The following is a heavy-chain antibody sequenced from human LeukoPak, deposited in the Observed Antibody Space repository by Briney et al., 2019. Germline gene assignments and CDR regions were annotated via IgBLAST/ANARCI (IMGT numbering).Heavy chain of an antibody. J-gene: IGHJ6*02. Sequence: QAGGSLRLSCAASGFTFRQYAMSWVRQAPGKGLEWVSGISCSGDDTYYTDSVKGRFTISRDNSNNTMYLQMNNLRSEDTAVYFCVRDYYGSGTYQGNYYYGMDVWGHGTTVTVSS. V-gene: IGHV3-23*01. D-gene: IGHD3-10*01. CDR1: GFTFRQYA. CDR3: VRDYYGSGTYQGNYYYGMDV. CDR2: ISCSGDDT.